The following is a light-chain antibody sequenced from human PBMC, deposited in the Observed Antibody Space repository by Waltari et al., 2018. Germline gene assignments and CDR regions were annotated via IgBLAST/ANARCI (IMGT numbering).Light chain of an antibody. CDR2: KDN. CDR3: QSADSSGTYWV. J-gene: IGLJ3*02. Sequence: YELTQPPSVSVSPGQTAKITRSGEALPKQYAYWYKQTPGQAPVVVMSKDNERPSGIPERFSGSTSGTIVTLTITGVQAEDEADYYCQSADSSGTYWVFGGGTKLTVL. CDR1: ALPKQY. V-gene: IGLV3-25*03.